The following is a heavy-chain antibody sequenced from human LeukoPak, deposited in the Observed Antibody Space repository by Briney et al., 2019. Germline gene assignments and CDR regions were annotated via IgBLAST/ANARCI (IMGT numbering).Heavy chain of an antibody. CDR2: ISSSSSYI. CDR1: GFTFSNYS. D-gene: IGHD6-19*01. Sequence: PGGSLRLSCAASGFTFSNYSMNWVRQAPGKGLEWVSSISSSSSYIYYADSVKGRFTISRDNAKNSLYLQMNSLRAEDTAVYYCASHGSGGVDYWGQGTMVTVSS. J-gene: IGHJ4*02. V-gene: IGHV3-21*01. CDR3: ASHGSGGVDY.